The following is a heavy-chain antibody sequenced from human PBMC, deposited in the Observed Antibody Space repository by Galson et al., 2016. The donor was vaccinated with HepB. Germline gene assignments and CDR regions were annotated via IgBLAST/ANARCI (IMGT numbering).Heavy chain of an antibody. V-gene: IGHV3-33*01. J-gene: IGHJ4*02. CDR2: IWHDGSNK. Sequence: SLRLSCAASEFTFSTYGMHWVRQAPGKGLEWVALIWHDGSNKYYADSVKGRFTISRDNAKNSLYLQMNSLRAEDTAVYYCAREPVRLYDLLPGTPKNPDDWGQGTLVTVSS. D-gene: IGHD3-9*01. CDR3: AREPVRLYDLLPGTPKNPDD. CDR1: EFTFSTYG.